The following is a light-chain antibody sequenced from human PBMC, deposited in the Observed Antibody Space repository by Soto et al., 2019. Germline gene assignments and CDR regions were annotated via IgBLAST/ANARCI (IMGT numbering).Light chain of an antibody. Sequence: DIQMTQSPSTLSASVGDRVTITCRASQSISDSLAWYQQKPGKAPDLLISDASSLERGVPSRFSGSGSGTEFTLTNSSMQPDDFATYYCQQYNAYSRTFGRGTKVDIK. CDR1: QSISDS. V-gene: IGKV1-5*01. J-gene: IGKJ1*01. CDR2: DAS. CDR3: QQYNAYSRT.